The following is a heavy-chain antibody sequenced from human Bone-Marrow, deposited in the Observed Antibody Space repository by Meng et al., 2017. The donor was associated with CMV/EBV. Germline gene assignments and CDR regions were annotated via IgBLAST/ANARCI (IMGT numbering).Heavy chain of an antibody. J-gene: IGHJ3*02. CDR3: AESEGGSSWYGALYI. CDR1: GFTFDDYA. Sequence: SLKISCAASGFTFDDYAMHWVRQAPGKGLEWVSGINWNSGSIGYTDSVKGRFTISRDNANNCLNLQMNSQRAEDMAMDYCAESEGGSSWYGALYIWGQGTMVTVSS. CDR2: INWNSGSI. V-gene: IGHV3-9*03. D-gene: IGHD6-13*01.